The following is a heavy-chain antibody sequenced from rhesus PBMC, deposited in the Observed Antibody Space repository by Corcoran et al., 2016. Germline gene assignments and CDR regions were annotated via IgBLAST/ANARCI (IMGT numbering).Heavy chain of an antibody. CDR1: GGSISSNY. V-gene: IGHV4-160*01. D-gene: IGHD6-25*01. CDR2: IRSGGST. CDR3: ASSPSGSWDYFDH. Sequence: QVQLQQWGEGLVKPSETLSLTCAVYGGSISSNYWSWIRQPPGKGLEWIGRIRSGGSTNYNPSLTSRVTFSLDTSKNLFSLKLSSVAAADTAVYYCASSPSGSWDYFDHWGQGVLVTVSS. J-gene: IGHJ4*01.